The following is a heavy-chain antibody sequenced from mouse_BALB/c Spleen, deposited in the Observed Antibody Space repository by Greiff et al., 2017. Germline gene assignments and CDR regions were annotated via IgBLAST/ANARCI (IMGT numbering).Heavy chain of an antibody. Sequence: EVQRVESGGDLVKPGGSLKLSCAASGFTFSSYGMSWVRQTPDKRLEWVATISSGGSYTYYPDSVKGRFTISRDNAKNTLYLQMSSLKSEDTAMYYCASRYYGYDEVAYWGQGTLVTVSA. CDR1: GFTFSSYG. CDR3: ASRYYGYDEVAY. V-gene: IGHV5-6*01. CDR2: ISSGGSYT. D-gene: IGHD2-2*01. J-gene: IGHJ3*01.